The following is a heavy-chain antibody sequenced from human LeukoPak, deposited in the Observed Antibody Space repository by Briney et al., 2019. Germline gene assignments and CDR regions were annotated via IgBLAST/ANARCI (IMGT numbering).Heavy chain of an antibody. D-gene: IGHD6-19*01. J-gene: IGHJ4*02. CDR2: ISGSGGST. CDR1: GFTFSSYA. CDR3: AKDHSSGWFNGY. V-gene: IGHV3-23*01. Sequence: GGSLRLSCAASGFTFSSYAMSWVRQAPGKGPEWVSAISGSGGSTYYADSVKGRFTISRDNSKNTLYLQMNSLRAEDTAVYYCAKDHSSGWFNGYWGQGTLVTVSS.